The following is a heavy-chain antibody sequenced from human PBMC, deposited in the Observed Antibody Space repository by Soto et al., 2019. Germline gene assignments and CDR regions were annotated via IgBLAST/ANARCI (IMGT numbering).Heavy chain of an antibody. D-gene: IGHD6-19*01. CDR1: GFTFSSYG. CDR3: AEWLVLDA. CDR2: ISYDGSNK. V-gene: IGHV3-30*03. Sequence: GGSLRLSCAASGFTFSSYGMHWVRQAPGKGLEWVAVISYDGSNKYYADSVKGRFTISRDNSKNTLYLQMNSLRAEDTAVYYCAEWLVLDAWGQGTLVTVSS. J-gene: IGHJ5*02.